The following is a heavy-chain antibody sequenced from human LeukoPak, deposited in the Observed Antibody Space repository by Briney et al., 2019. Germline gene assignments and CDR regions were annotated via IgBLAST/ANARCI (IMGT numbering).Heavy chain of an antibody. J-gene: IGHJ4*02. D-gene: IGHD3-22*01. CDR2: ITPIFGTA. Sequence: ASVKVSCKASGGIFSRFTISWVRQAPGQGFEWMGGITPIFGTANFAQKFQGRVSITADESTSTAFMELSSLRSEDTAVYYCAREWGLESSGYYYAYWGQGTLVTASS. CDR3: AREWGLESSGYYYAY. V-gene: IGHV1-69*13. CDR1: GGIFSRFT.